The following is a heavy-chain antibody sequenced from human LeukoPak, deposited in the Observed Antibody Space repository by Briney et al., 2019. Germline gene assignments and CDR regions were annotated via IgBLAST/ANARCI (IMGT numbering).Heavy chain of an antibody. CDR1: GGTFSSYA. V-gene: IGHV1-69*13. CDR2: IVPIFGTA. Sequence: SVQVSCKASGGTFSSYAISWVRQAPGQGLEWMGGIVPIFGTANYAQKFQGRVTITADESTSTAYMELSSLRSEDTAVYYCARTNYGSGSYEDGMDVWGQGTTVTVSS. CDR3: ARTNYGSGSYEDGMDV. J-gene: IGHJ6*02. D-gene: IGHD3-10*01.